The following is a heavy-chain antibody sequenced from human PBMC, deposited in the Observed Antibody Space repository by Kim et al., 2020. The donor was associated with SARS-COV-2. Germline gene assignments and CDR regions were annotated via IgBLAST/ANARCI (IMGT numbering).Heavy chain of an antibody. CDR3: ARDGAAAGHYYYYYGMDI. Sequence: VKGRLTISRDNAKNSLFLQMSSLRTEDTAVYYCARDGAAAGHYYYYYGMDIWGQGTTVTVSS. D-gene: IGHD6-13*01. J-gene: IGHJ6*02. V-gene: IGHV3-11*06.